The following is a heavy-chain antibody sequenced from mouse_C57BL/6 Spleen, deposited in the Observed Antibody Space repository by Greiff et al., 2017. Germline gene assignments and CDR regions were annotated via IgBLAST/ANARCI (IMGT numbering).Heavy chain of an antibody. J-gene: IGHJ3*01. CDR1: GYSFTGYY. V-gene: IGHV1-42*01. CDR3: ARVAQATWFAY. Sequence: EVKLQQSGPELVKPGASVKISCKASGYSFTGYYMNWVKQSPEKSLAWIEKINPSTGGTTYNQKFKAKATLTVDKSSSTAYMQLKSLTSEDSAVYYCARVAQATWFAYWGQGTLVTVSA. CDR2: INPSTGGT. D-gene: IGHD3-2*02.